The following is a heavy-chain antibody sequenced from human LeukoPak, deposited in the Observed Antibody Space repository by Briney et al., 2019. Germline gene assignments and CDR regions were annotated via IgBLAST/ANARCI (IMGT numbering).Heavy chain of an antibody. CDR3: ATAAGIAAPGTKGIDY. CDR1: GFTFSNAW. V-gene: IGHV3-15*01. Sequence: GGSLRLSCVASGFTFSNAWMNWVRQAPGKGLEWIGRIKSQTDGGTIAYAAPVKGRFTISRDDSKNTLDLQMNSLKTEDTAVYYCATAAGIAAPGTKGIDYWGQGTLVTVSS. D-gene: IGHD6-13*01. J-gene: IGHJ4*02. CDR2: IKSQTDGGTI.